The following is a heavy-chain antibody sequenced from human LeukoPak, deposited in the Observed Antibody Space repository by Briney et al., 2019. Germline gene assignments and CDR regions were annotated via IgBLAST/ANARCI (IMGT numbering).Heavy chain of an antibody. CDR2: IYHSGRS. CDR1: GDSISNGVRY. Sequence: SETLSLTCTVSGDSISNGVRYWSWIRQHPGRGLEWIGYIYHSGRSYYNPSLKSRITMSVDTSKNQFSLNLSSVTAADTAVYYCARDQVECTGGTCQSRVGFDFWGQGTLVTVSS. CDR3: ARDQVECTGGTCQSRVGFDF. D-gene: IGHD2-8*02. V-gene: IGHV4-31*03. J-gene: IGHJ4*02.